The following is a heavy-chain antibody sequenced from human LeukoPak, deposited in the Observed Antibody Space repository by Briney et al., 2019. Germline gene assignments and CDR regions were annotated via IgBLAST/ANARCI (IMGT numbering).Heavy chain of an antibody. CDR1: GLNVSTNY. Sequence: GGSLRLSCVASGLNVSTNYMSWVRQAPGKGLQWVSVIYSGGNTYYGDSVKGRFTISRDISNNTVFLQMNSLRAEDTAVYYCAMYRGYFDYWGQGALVTVSS. J-gene: IGHJ4*02. D-gene: IGHD1-1*01. CDR3: AMYRGYFDY. CDR2: IYSGGNT. V-gene: IGHV3-53*01.